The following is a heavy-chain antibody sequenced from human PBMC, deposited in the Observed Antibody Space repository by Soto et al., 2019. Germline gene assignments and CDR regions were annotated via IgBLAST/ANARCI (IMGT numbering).Heavy chain of an antibody. J-gene: IGHJ3*01. V-gene: IGHV3-30*18. Sequence: GGSLRLSCAASGFTFSSYGMHWVRQAPGKGLEWVSVISNGGGNKYYADSVKGRFTISRDNSKNTLYLQMNSLRAEDTAVFYCAKHLEANNAFDLWGQGTMVTVSS. CDR2: ISNGGGNK. D-gene: IGHD1-26*01. CDR1: GFTFSSYG. CDR3: AKHLEANNAFDL.